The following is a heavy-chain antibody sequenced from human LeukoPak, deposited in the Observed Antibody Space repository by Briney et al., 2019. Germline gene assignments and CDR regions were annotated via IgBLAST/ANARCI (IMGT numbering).Heavy chain of an antibody. V-gene: IGHV3-33*01. J-gene: IGHJ4*02. CDR2: IWYDGSNK. CDR3: ARSIAAAGTLDY. Sequence: GGSLRLSCAASGFTFSNYGMHWVRRAPGKGLEWVALIWYDGSNKYYADSVKGRFTISRDNSKNTLYLQMNSLRAEDTAVYYCARSIAAAGTLDYWGQGTLVTVSS. D-gene: IGHD6-13*01. CDR1: GFTFSNYG.